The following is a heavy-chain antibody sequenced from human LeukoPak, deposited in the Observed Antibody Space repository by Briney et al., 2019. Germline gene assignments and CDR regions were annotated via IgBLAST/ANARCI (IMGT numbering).Heavy chain of an antibody. D-gene: IGHD3-16*01. CDR3: ARVPTSPNWFDP. CDR1: GYTFTGYY. CDR2: INPNSGGT. V-gene: IGHV1-2*02. J-gene: IGHJ5*02. Sequence: ASVKVSCKASGYTFTGYYMHWVRQAPGQGLEWMGWINPNSGGTSYAQKFQGRVTMTRDTPISTAYMELSRLRSDDTAVYYCARVPTSPNWFDPWGQGTLVTVSS.